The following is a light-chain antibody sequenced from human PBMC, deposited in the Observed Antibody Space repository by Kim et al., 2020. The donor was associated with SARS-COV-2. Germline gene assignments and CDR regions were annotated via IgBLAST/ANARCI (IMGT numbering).Light chain of an antibody. J-gene: IGLJ3*02. CDR2: EDN. CDR3: QSYNNSIWV. Sequence: NFMLTQPHSVSESPGKTVTISCTRSSGSIVSNSVQWHQQRPGSSPTTVIFEDNQRPSGVPDRFSGSIDSSSNSASLTISGLKTEDEADYYCQSYNNSIWVFGGGTQLTVL. V-gene: IGLV6-57*01. CDR1: SGSIVSNS.